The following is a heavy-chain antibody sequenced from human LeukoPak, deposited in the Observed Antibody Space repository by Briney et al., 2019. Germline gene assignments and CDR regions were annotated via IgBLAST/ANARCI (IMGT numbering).Heavy chain of an antibody. V-gene: IGHV3-48*03. CDR3: ARDRPNYYDSSGYFLFDY. Sequence: PGGSLRLSCAASGFTFSSYEMNWVRQAPGKGLEWVSYISSSGSTIYYADPVKGRFTISRDNAKNSLYLQMNSLRAEDTAVYYCARDRPNYYDSSGYFLFDYWGQGTLVTVSS. CDR1: GFTFSSYE. D-gene: IGHD3-22*01. J-gene: IGHJ4*02. CDR2: ISSSGSTI.